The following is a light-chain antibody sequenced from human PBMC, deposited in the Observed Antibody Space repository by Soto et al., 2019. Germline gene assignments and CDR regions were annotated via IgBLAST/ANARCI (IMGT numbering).Light chain of an antibody. V-gene: IGLV1-40*01. Sequence: QSVLTQPPSVSGAPGQRVTISCTGSSSKIGAGYDVHWYQQLPGTAPKFLIYGNSNRPSGVPDRFSGSKSGTSASLAITGLQAEDEADYYCQSYDSSLSAFYVFGTGTKVTVL. CDR2: GNS. J-gene: IGLJ1*01. CDR3: QSYDSSLSAFYV. CDR1: SSKIGAGYD.